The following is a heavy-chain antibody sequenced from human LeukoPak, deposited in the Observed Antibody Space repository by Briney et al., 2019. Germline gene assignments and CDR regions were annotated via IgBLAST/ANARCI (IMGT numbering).Heavy chain of an antibody. CDR3: ARHQGATPGTFDD. CDR1: GYSFTSYW. D-gene: IGHD1-26*01. Sequence: GEPLKISCKASGYSFTSYWIGWVRQMPGKGLEWMGIIYPGDSDTRYSPSFQGQVTISADKSISTAYLQWSSLEASDTAMYYCARHQGATPGTFDDWGQGTLVTVSS. J-gene: IGHJ4*02. V-gene: IGHV5-51*01. CDR2: IYPGDSDT.